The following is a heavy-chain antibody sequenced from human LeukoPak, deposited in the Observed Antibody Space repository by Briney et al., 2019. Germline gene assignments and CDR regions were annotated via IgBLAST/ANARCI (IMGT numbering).Heavy chain of an antibody. CDR1: GGSISTYY. D-gene: IGHD2-2*01. CDR3: ARHRRPATVIDY. V-gene: IGHV4-59*08. J-gene: IGHJ4*02. Sequence: SETLSLTCTVSGGSISTYYWSWIRQPPGKGLEWIGYIYYSGSTNYNPSLKRRVTISVDTSKNQFSLKLTSLTAADMAVYFCARHRRPATVIDYWGQGTLVTVSS. CDR2: IYYSGST.